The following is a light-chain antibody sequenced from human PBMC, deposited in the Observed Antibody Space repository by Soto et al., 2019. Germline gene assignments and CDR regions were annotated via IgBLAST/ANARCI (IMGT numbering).Light chain of an antibody. V-gene: IGKV1-27*01. J-gene: IGKJ1*01. CDR3: QKYDSAPWT. CDR2: AAS. CDR1: QGISNY. Sequence: DIKMTQSPSSLSASVRDSVTITCRASQGISNYLAWYQQKPGKVPKLLIYAASTLQSGVPSRFSGSGSGTDFTLTISSLQPEDVATYYCQKYDSAPWTFGQGTKVEIK.